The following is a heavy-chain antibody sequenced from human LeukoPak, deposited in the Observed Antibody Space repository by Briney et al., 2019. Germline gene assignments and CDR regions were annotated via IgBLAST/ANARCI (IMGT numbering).Heavy chain of an antibody. CDR2: ISGSGGST. Sequence: PGGSLRLSCAGCGFTFSSYAMSGVGPAPGKGLEGVSAISGSGGSTHYADSVKGRFTISRDNSKNTLYLQMNSLRAEDTAVYYCAKDLSIRVGAAADYFDYWGQGTLVTVSS. CDR3: AKDLSIRVGAAADYFDY. D-gene: IGHD6-13*01. CDR1: GFTFSSYA. J-gene: IGHJ4*01. V-gene: IGHV3-23*01.